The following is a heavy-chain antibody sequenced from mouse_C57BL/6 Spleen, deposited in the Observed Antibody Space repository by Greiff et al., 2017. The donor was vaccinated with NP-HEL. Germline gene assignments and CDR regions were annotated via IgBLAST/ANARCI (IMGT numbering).Heavy chain of an antibody. CDR3: ARHYYGSSDERVYCDY. CDR1: GYAFSSSW. CDR2: IYPGDGDT. Sequence: QVQLQQSGPELVKPGASVKISCKASGYAFSSSWMNWVKQRPGKGLEWIGRIYPGDGDTNYNGKFKGKATLTADKSSSTAYMQLSSLTAEDSAVYFCARHYYGSSDERVYCDYWGQGTTLTVSS. D-gene: IGHD1-1*01. V-gene: IGHV1-82*01. J-gene: IGHJ2*01.